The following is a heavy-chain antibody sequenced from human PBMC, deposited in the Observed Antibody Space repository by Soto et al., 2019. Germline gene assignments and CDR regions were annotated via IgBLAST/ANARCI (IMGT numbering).Heavy chain of an antibody. Sequence: EVQLVESGGGLVQPGGSLRLSCVASGFTFSSYSMNWVRQAPGKGLEWVAYISSSSSSIYYADSVKGRFTISRDNAKNSLYLQMNSLREEDTAVYYCARDRPINFWGQGTTVTVSS. J-gene: IGHJ6*02. V-gene: IGHV3-48*02. CDR3: ARDRPINF. CDR1: GFTFSSYS. CDR2: ISSSSSSI.